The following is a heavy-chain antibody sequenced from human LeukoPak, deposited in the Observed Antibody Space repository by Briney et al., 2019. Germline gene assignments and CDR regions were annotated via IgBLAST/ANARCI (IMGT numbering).Heavy chain of an antibody. J-gene: IGHJ4*02. Sequence: PGGSLRLSCAASGFTFSNYWMHWVRQAPGKGLVWVSRISRDGSTTNYADPVKGRFTISRDNAKNTLYLQINSLRAEDTAVYYCARGFCPDYGGQGTLVTVSS. D-gene: IGHD3-3*01. CDR2: ISRDGSTT. V-gene: IGHV3-74*01. CDR1: GFTFSNYW. CDR3: ARGFCPDY.